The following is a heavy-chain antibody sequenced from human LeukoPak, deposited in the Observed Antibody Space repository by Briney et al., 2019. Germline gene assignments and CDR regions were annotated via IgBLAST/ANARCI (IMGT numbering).Heavy chain of an antibody. V-gene: IGHV4-4*07. CDR1: GGSIRSSH. Sequence: SETLSLTCTVSGGSIRSSHWSWIRQPAGKGLEWVAIIDNSEGTNYNPSLKSRVTISPDTSKNQLSLTLTSVTAADTAVHYCASDLTVPPYNWFDPWGQGTLVTVSS. CDR3: ASDLTVPPYNWFDP. CDR2: IDNSEGT. D-gene: IGHD7-27*01. J-gene: IGHJ5*02.